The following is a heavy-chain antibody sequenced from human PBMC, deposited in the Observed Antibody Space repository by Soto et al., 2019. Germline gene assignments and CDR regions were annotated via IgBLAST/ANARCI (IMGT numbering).Heavy chain of an antibody. CDR3: ARHGGGVMDCSGGSCYGGRGFDY. CDR2: IYYSGST. Sequence: QLQLQESGPGLVKPSETLSLTCTVSGGSISSSSYYWGWIRQPPGKGLEWIGSIYYSGSTYYNPSLKSRVTISVDTSKNQFPLKLSSVTAADTAVYYCARHGGGVMDCSGGSCYGGRGFDYWGQGTLVTVSS. J-gene: IGHJ4*02. CDR1: GGSISSSSYY. D-gene: IGHD2-15*01. V-gene: IGHV4-39*01.